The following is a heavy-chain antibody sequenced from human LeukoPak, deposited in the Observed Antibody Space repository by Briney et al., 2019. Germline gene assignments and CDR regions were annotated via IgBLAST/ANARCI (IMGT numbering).Heavy chain of an antibody. Sequence: GGSLRLSCAASGFTFSSYEMNWVRQAPGKGLEWVSYISSSGSTTHYADSVMGRFTISRDNAKNSLYLQMNSLRAEDTAVYYCARGRYSRHFDYWGQGTLVTVPS. J-gene: IGHJ4*02. CDR1: GFTFSSYE. V-gene: IGHV3-48*03. CDR2: ISSSGSTT. D-gene: IGHD6-13*01. CDR3: ARGRYSRHFDY.